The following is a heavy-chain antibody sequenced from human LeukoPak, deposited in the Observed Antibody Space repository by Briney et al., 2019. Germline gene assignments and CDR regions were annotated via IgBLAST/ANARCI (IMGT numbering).Heavy chain of an antibody. CDR1: GFTFSSYG. V-gene: IGHV3-30*18. J-gene: IGHJ3*02. Sequence: PGGSLRLSCAASGFTFSSYGMHWVRQAPGKGLEWVAVISYDGSNKYYADSVKGRFTISRDNSKNTLYLQMNSLRAEDMAVYYCAKDEKQWLIDAFDIWGQGTMVTVSS. CDR2: ISYDGSNK. CDR3: AKDEKQWLIDAFDI. D-gene: IGHD6-19*01.